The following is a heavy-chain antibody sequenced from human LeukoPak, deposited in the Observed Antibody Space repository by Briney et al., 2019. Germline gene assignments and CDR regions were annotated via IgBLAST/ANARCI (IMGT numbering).Heavy chain of an antibody. CDR3: ARGMYYDFWSGYYYFDY. CDR2: INHSGST. Sequence: SETLSFTCAVYGGSFSGYYWSWIRQPPGKGLEWTGEINHSGSTNYNPSLKSRVTISVDTSKNQFSLKLSSVTAADTAVYYCARGMYYDFWSGYYYFDYWGQGTLVTVSS. D-gene: IGHD3-3*01. V-gene: IGHV4-34*01. CDR1: GGSFSGYY. J-gene: IGHJ4*02.